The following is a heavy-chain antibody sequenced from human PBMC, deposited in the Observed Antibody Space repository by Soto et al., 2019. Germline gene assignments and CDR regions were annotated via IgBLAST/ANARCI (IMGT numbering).Heavy chain of an antibody. D-gene: IGHD3-16*02. Sequence: GASVKVSCKASGYTFTSYGISWVRQAPGQGLEWMGWISAYNGNTNYAQKLQGRVTMTTDTSTSTAYMELRSLRSDDTAVYYCARGRDMITFGGVIVPFDYWGQGTLVTVSS. CDR3: ARGRDMITFGGVIVPFDY. CDR2: ISAYNGNT. J-gene: IGHJ4*02. V-gene: IGHV1-18*01. CDR1: GYTFTSYG.